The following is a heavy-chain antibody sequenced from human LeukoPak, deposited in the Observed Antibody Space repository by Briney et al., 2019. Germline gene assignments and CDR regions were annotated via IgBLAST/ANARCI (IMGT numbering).Heavy chain of an antibody. CDR1: GSTFSFYS. CDR2: ISRSSSYI. V-gene: IGHV3-21*01. Sequence: GGSLRLSCVASGSTFSFYSMNWVRQAPGKGLEWVSSISRSSSYIHYADSVRGRFTISRDNSKNSLYLQMNSLRAEDTAVYYCARDGDTAMVTDYWGQGTLVTVSS. CDR3: ARDGDTAMVTDY. D-gene: IGHD5-18*01. J-gene: IGHJ4*02.